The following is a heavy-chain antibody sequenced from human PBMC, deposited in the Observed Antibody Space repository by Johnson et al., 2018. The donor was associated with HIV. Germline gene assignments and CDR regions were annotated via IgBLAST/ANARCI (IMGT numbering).Heavy chain of an antibody. Sequence: VQLVESGGGVGQPGGSLRLSCAASGFTFSSYWMHWVRQAPGKGLVWVSRINSDGSSTSYADSVKGRFSISRDNSKNTLYLQMNSLRAEDTAVYYCARGDMFSRTWPEAFDIWGQGTMVTVSS. V-gene: IGHV3-74*02. CDR1: GFTFSSYW. D-gene: IGHD3-10*02. CDR3: ARGDMFSRTWPEAFDI. J-gene: IGHJ3*02. CDR2: INSDGSST.